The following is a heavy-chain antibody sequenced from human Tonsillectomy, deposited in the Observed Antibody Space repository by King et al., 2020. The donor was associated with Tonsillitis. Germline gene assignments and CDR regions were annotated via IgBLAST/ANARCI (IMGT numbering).Heavy chain of an antibody. CDR2: IYPGDSDT. J-gene: IGHJ4*02. D-gene: IGHD2-15*01. V-gene: IGHV5-51*01. Sequence: VQLVESEGEVKKPGESLKISCKGSGYSFSSYWIGWVRQMPGKGLEWMGIIYPGDSDTRYSPSFQGQVTISADKSINTAYLQWTSLKASDTAMYFCSTWSGGNWRSFYYWGPGTHVIVSS. CDR1: GYSFSSYW. CDR3: STWSGGNWRSFYY.